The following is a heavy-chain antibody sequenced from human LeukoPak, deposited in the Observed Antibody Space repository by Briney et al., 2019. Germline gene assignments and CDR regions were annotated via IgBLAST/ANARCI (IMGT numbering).Heavy chain of an antibody. V-gene: IGHV3-33*01. D-gene: IGHD3-10*01. CDR3: ARDRHTMVRGVTYTDV. CDR2: IWYDGSNK. J-gene: IGHJ6*03. CDR1: GFTFSSYG. Sequence: GGSLRLSCAASGFTFSSYGMHWVRQAPGKGLEWVAVIWYDGSNKYYADSVKGRFTISRDNSKNTLYLQMNSLRAEDTAVYYCARDRHTMVRGVTYTDVWAKGPRSPSP.